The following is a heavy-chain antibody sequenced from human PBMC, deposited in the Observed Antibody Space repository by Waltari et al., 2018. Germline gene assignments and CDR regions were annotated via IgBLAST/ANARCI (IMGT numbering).Heavy chain of an antibody. V-gene: IGHV1-69*01. CDR2: IISIFGTA. Sequence: QVQLVQSGAEVKKPGSSLKVSCKASGGTFSSYAISWVRQAPGQGLEWMGGIISIFGTANYAQKFKGRVTITADESTSTAYMELSSLRSEETAVYYCARRGYMEESYYFDYWGQGTLVTVSS. CDR3: ARRGYMEESYYFDY. CDR1: GGTFSSYA. D-gene: IGHD6-13*01. J-gene: IGHJ4*02.